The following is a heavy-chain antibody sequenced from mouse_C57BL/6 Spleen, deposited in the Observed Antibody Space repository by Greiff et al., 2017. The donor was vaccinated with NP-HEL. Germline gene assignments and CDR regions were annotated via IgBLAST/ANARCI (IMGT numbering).Heavy chain of an antibody. Sequence: DVHPVESGGGLVKPGGSLKLSCAASGFTFSSYAMSWVRQTPEKRLEWVATISDGGSYTYYPDNVKGRFTISRDNAKNNLYLQMSHLKSEDTAMYYCARDRDYYGSSPNYAMDYWGQGTSVTGSS. V-gene: IGHV5-4*01. CDR3: ARDRDYYGSSPNYAMDY. CDR1: GFTFSSYA. J-gene: IGHJ4*01. CDR2: ISDGGSYT. D-gene: IGHD1-1*01.